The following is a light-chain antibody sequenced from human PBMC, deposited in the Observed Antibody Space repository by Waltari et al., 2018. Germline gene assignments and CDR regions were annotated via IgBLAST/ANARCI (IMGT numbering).Light chain of an antibody. CDR2: KAS. CDR3: QQYESYPWT. CDR1: QSISRL. J-gene: IGKJ1*01. Sequence: DIQMTQSPSTLTASIGDIVTITCRASQSISRLLAWYQQKPGKAPKLLIYKASNLESGVPSRFSGRGFGTEFTLSIFSLQADDFATYYCQQYESYPWTFGQGTKVEIK. V-gene: IGKV1-5*03.